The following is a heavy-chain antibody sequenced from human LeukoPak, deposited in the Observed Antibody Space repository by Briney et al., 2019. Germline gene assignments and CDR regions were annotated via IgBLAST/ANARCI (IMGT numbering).Heavy chain of an antibody. J-gene: IGHJ3*02. CDR1: GFTFSSYS. Sequence: GGSLRLSCAASGFTFSSYSMNWVRQAPGKGLEWVSSISSSSSYIYYADSVKGRFTISRDNAKDSLYLQMNSLRAEDTAVYYCARDSNYHDSDSYYDVFDIWGQGTMVTVSS. CDR3: ARDSNYHDSDSYYDVFDI. V-gene: IGHV3-21*01. D-gene: IGHD3-22*01. CDR2: ISSSSSYI.